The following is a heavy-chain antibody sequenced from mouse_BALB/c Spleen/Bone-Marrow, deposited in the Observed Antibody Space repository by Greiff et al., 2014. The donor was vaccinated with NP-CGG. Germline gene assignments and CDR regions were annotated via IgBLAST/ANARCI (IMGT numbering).Heavy chain of an antibody. CDR1: GFSLPRFG. CDR3: ARGDXDYAXXX. J-gene: IGHJ4*01. CDR2: IWAGXXX. V-gene: IGHV2-9*02. Sequence: VQLVESGPGLVAPSQSLSXXCTXSGFSLPRFGVHWVRQPPGKGLEWLGIIWAGXXXXXXXXXXXXXXXXKDNSKSQVFLKMNSLQTDDTAMYYCARGDXDYAXXXWGQGTSVTISS. D-gene: IGHD2-4*01.